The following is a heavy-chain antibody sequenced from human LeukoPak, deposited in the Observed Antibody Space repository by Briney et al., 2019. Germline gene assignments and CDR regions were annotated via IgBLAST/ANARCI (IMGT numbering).Heavy chain of an antibody. V-gene: IGHV4-30-2*05. CDR2: MYHSGST. Sequence: PSETLSLTCAVSGGSISSDGYSWSWIRQPPGKGLEWIGYMYHSGSTYYNPSLKSRVTISVDTSKNQFSLKLSSVTAADTAVYYCARDPYCSGGSCYWRAYWYFDLWGRGTLVTVSS. CDR3: ARDPYCSGGSCYWRAYWYFDL. J-gene: IGHJ2*01. CDR1: GGSISSDGYS. D-gene: IGHD2-15*01.